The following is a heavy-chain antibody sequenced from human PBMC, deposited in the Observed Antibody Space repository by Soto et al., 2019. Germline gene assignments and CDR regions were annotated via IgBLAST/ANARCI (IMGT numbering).Heavy chain of an antibody. CDR3: ARGDYGDPWLYYYYYYYMDV. Sequence: EVQLVESGGGLVKPGGSLRLSCAASGFTFSSYSMNWVRQAPGKGLEWVSSISSSSSYIYYADSVKGRFTISRDNAKNSLYLQMNSLRAEDTAVYYCARGDYGDPWLYYYYYYYMDVWGKGTTVTVSS. CDR2: ISSSSSYI. D-gene: IGHD4-17*01. CDR1: GFTFSSYS. V-gene: IGHV3-21*01. J-gene: IGHJ6*03.